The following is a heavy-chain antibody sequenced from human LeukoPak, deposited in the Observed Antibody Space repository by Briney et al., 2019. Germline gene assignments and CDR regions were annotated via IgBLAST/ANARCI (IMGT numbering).Heavy chain of an antibody. V-gene: IGHV3-23*01. D-gene: IGHD1-26*01. CDR2: ISGSGGST. Sequence: GGSLRLSCAASGFTFSSYAMSWVRQAPGKGLEWVSAISGSGGSTYYAASVKGRFTISRDNSKNTLYLQMNSLRAEDTAVYYCAKTIVGATSYFDSWGQGTLVTVSS. CDR1: GFTFSSYA. J-gene: IGHJ4*02. CDR3: AKTIVGATSYFDS.